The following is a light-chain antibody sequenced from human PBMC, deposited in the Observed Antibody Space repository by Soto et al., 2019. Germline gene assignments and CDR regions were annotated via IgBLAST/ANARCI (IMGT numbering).Light chain of an antibody. J-gene: IGLJ2*01. V-gene: IGLV1-40*01. CDR3: PSYDGSLSV. CDR2: ANN. CDR1: NSDIGAGYD. Sequence: QSVLTQPPSVSGAPGQTVTISCTGSNSDIGAGYDVHWYQQLPGTAPKLLIFANNNLPSGVPGRFSGSRSGTSASLAITGLHPEDEAHYYCPSYDGSLSVFGGGTKLTVL.